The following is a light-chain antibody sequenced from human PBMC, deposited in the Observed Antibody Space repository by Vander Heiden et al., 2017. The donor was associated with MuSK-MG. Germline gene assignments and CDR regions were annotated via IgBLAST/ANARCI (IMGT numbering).Light chain of an antibody. CDR1: KLGDKY. CDR3: QAWDSSTYV. V-gene: IGLV3-1*01. CDR2: QDN. Sequence: SYELTQPPSVSVSPGQTASITCSGDKLGDKYACWYQQKPGQSPVLVIYQDNERPSGIPERFSGSNSGNTATLTISGTQAMDEADYYCQAWDSSTYVFGTGTKV. J-gene: IGLJ1*01.